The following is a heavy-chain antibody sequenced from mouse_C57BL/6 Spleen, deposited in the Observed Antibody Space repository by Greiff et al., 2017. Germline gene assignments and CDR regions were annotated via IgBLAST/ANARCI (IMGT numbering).Heavy chain of an antibody. D-gene: IGHD2-4*01. CDR1: GYTFTSYW. Sequence: QVQLQQPGTELVKPGASVKLSCKASGYTFTSYWMHWVKQRPGPGLEWIGNINPRNGCTNYNEKFKCKATLTVDKSSSTAYMQLSSLTSEDSAVYYCAREGIYYDYDKGYAMDYWGQGTSVTVSS. V-gene: IGHV1-53*01. CDR3: AREGIYYDYDKGYAMDY. J-gene: IGHJ4*01. CDR2: INPRNGCT.